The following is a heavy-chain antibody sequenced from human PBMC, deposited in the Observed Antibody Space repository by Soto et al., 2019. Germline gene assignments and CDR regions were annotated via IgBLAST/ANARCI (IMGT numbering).Heavy chain of an antibody. CDR1: GFTFSSYS. V-gene: IGHV3-48*02. CDR2: ISSSSSTI. D-gene: IGHD1-26*01. J-gene: IGHJ5*02. CDR3: ARDIRAAIVGATGDWFDP. Sequence: GGSLRLSCAASGFTFSSYSMNWVRQAPGKGLEWVSYISSSSSTIYYADSVKGRFTISRDNAKNSLYLQMNSLRDEDTAVYYCARDIRAAIVGATGDWFDPWGQGTLVTVSS.